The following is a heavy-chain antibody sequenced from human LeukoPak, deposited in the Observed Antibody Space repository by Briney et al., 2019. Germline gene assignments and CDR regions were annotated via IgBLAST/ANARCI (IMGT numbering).Heavy chain of an antibody. V-gene: IGHV4-38-2*01. CDR1: GYSISSGYY. Sequence: PSETLSLTCAVSGYSISSGYYWGWLRQPPGKGLEWIGSLYHSGSTFYNPSHKRRVTMSVDTSKNQFSLKLSSVTAADTAVYYCTRVYCSGDSCYHFDYWGQGTPVTVSS. J-gene: IGHJ4*02. D-gene: IGHD2-15*01. CDR3: TRVYCSGDSCYHFDY. CDR2: LYHSGST.